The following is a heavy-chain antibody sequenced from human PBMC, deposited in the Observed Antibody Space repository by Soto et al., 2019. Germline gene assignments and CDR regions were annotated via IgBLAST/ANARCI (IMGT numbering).Heavy chain of an antibody. CDR1: GDSVSSNSAA. CDR2: TYYRSKWYN. D-gene: IGHD6-6*01. Sequence: SQTLSITCAISGDSVSSNSAAWNWIRQSPSRGLEWLGRTYYRSKWYNDYAVSVKSRITINPDTSKNQFSLQLNSVTPEDTAVSYCARSIAAGDHNYYYYCMDVWDQGTTVTVSS. V-gene: IGHV6-1*01. CDR3: ARSIAAGDHNYYYYCMDV. J-gene: IGHJ6*02.